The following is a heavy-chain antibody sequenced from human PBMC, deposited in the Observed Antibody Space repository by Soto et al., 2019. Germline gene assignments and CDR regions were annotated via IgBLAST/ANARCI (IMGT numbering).Heavy chain of an antibody. CDR2: IPYSGST. V-gene: IGHV4-59*01. CDR3: ARDRYCSNTSGYEDWFDH. Sequence: PXETLSLTCTVSGFSISSYYWSWIRQPPGKGLEWIGEIPYSGSTNYSPSLKSRVTISVETSKNQFSLKLSSVTAADTAVYFCARDRYCSNTSGYEDWFDHWGQGPLVTVSS. CDR1: GFSISSYY. D-gene: IGHD2-2*01. J-gene: IGHJ5*02.